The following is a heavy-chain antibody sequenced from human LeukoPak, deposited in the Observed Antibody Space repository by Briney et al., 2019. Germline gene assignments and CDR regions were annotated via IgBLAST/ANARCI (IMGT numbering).Heavy chain of an antibody. CDR2: IRYDGSNK. CDR1: GFTFSSYS. V-gene: IGHV3-30*02. J-gene: IGHJ4*02. D-gene: IGHD6-19*01. Sequence: GGSLRLSCAASGFTFSSYSMNWVRQAPGKGLEWVAFIRYDGSNKYYADSVKGRFTISRDNSKNTLYLQMNSLRAEDTAVYYCARDRYSSGWYFDYWGQGTLVTVSS. CDR3: ARDRYSSGWYFDY.